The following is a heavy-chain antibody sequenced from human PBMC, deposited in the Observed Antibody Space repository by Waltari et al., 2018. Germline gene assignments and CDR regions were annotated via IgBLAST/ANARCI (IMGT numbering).Heavy chain of an antibody. CDR2: IYHSGGT. V-gene: IGHV4-4*02. D-gene: IGHD3-9*01. CDR1: GGSISSSNW. CDR3: ARDQTIRYFDWLSSPYYYGMDV. Sequence: QVQLQESGPGLVKPSGTLSLTCAVSGGSISSSNWWSWVRQPPGKGLEWIGEIYHSGGTNYNPYRKSRVTISVDKSKNQFSLKLSSVTAADTAVYYCARDQTIRYFDWLSSPYYYGMDVWGQGTTVTVSS. J-gene: IGHJ6*02.